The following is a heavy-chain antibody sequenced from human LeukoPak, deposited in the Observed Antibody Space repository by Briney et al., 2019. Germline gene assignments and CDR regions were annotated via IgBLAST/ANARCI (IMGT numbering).Heavy chain of an antibody. Sequence: GGSLRLSCAASGFTFTSYAMSWVRQAPGKGLEWVSAISDSAYSTFYADSVKGRFTISRDDSQNTLYLQMSSLRAEDTAVYYCAKDYPALGYCTSTTCSFFDYWGQGVLVTVSS. CDR2: ISDSAYST. CDR3: AKDYPALGYCTSTTCSFFDY. V-gene: IGHV3-23*01. CDR1: GFTFTSYA. D-gene: IGHD2-2*01. J-gene: IGHJ4*02.